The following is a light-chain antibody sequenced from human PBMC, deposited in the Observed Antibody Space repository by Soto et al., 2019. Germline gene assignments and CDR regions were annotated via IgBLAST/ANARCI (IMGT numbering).Light chain of an antibody. Sequence: LTQPASVSGSPGQSITISCTETSSDVGGFNYVSWYQQHPGKAPKLMIYDVTNRPSGVSYRFSGSKSGNTASLTISGLQAEDEADYYCNSYTSSSTYVFGTGTKVTVL. J-gene: IGLJ1*01. CDR2: DVT. CDR3: NSYTSSSTYV. V-gene: IGLV2-14*03. CDR1: SSDVGGFNY.